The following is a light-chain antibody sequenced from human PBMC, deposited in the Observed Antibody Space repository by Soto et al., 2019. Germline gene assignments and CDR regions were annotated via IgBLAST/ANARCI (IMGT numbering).Light chain of an antibody. Sequence: EIVLTQSPATLSLSPGERATLSCRASQSVSSYLAWYQQKPGQAPRLLIYDASNRATGIPARFSGSASGTDFTLTISSLEPDDFAVYYCQQRSNWPPLFTFGPGTKVDIK. CDR3: QQRSNWPPLFT. J-gene: IGKJ3*01. CDR2: DAS. CDR1: QSVSSY. V-gene: IGKV3-11*01.